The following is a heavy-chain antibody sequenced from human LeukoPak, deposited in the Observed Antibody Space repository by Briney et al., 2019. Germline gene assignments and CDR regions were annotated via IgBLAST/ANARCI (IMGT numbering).Heavy chain of an antibody. CDR3: AKRGEVSTYYYFES. CDR1: GFTFSNYA. Sequence: GGSLRLSCVGTGFTFSNYAMSWVRQAPGKGLEWLSTIGSAGGSIFYADSVKGRFTISRDNSKSTLFLQMDSLRVEDTALYYCAKRGEVSTYYYFESWGQGALVTVSS. J-gene: IGHJ4*02. D-gene: IGHD2/OR15-2a*01. V-gene: IGHV3-23*01. CDR2: IGSAGGSI.